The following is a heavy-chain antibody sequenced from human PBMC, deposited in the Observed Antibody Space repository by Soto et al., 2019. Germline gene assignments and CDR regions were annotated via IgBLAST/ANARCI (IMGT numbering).Heavy chain of an antibody. Sequence: QVQLVQSGAEVKKPGSSVKVSCKASGGTFSSYAISWVRQAPGQGLEWMGGIIPIFGTANYAQKFQGRVTIXAXXSTSTAYMELSSLRSEDTAVYYCAREPDSSNHFDYWGQGTLVTVSS. CDR1: GGTFSSYA. CDR3: AREPDSSNHFDY. D-gene: IGHD6-13*01. V-gene: IGHV1-69*12. J-gene: IGHJ4*02. CDR2: IIPIFGTA.